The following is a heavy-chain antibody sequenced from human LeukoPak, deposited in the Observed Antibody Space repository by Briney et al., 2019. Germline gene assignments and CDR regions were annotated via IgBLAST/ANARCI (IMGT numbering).Heavy chain of an antibody. CDR1: GGTFSSYA. V-gene: IGHV1-69*05. CDR2: IIPIFGTA. J-gene: IGHJ6*03. CDR3: ARPSDSSGYYYYYYMDV. D-gene: IGHD3-22*01. Sequence: SVKVSCKASGGTFSSYAISWVRQAPGQGLEWMGGIIPIFGTANYAQKFQGRVTITTDESTSTAYMELSSLRSEDTAVYYCARPSDSSGYYYYYYMDVWGKGTTITVSS.